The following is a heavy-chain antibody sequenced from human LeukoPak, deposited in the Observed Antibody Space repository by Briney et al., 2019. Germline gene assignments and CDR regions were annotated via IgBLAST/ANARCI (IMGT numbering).Heavy chain of an antibody. CDR1: GFTFSSYG. CDR2: ISGSGGST. CDR3: ARLYCSSTSCYGDAFDI. V-gene: IGHV3-23*01. Sequence: GGSPRLSCAASGFTFSSYGMSWVRQAPGKGLEWVSAISGSGGSTYYADSVKGRFTISRDNAKNSLYLQMNSLRAEDTAVYYCARLYCSSTSCYGDAFDIWGQGTMVTVSS. J-gene: IGHJ3*02. D-gene: IGHD2-2*01.